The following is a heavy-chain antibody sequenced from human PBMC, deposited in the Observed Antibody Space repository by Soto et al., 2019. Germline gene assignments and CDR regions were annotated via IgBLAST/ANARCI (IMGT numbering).Heavy chain of an antibody. CDR1: GFTFSSYG. V-gene: IGHV3-33*01. Sequence: QVQLVESGGGVVQPGRSLRLSCAASGFTFSSYGMHWVRQAPGKGLEWVAVIWYDGSNKYYADSVKGRFTISRDNSKNTLYLQMNSLRAEDTAVYYCARDIVVVAATPTYYYYGMDVWGQGTTVTVSS. CDR2: IWYDGSNK. CDR3: ARDIVVVAATPTYYYYGMDV. J-gene: IGHJ6*02. D-gene: IGHD2-15*01.